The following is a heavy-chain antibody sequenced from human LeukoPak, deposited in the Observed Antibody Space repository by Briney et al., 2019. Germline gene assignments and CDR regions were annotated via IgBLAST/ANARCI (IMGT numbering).Heavy chain of an antibody. CDR1: GGSFSGYY. Sequence: SETLSLTCAVYGGSFSGYYWSWIRQPPGKGLEWIGEINHSGSTNYNPSLKSRVTISVDTSKNQFSLKLSSVTAADTAVYYCARCGIVLMVYAKRNWFDPWGQGTLVTVSS. V-gene: IGHV4-34*01. CDR2: INHSGST. D-gene: IGHD2-8*01. J-gene: IGHJ5*02. CDR3: ARCGIVLMVYAKRNWFDP.